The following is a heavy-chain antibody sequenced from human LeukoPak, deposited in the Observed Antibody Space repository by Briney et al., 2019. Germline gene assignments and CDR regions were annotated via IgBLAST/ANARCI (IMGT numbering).Heavy chain of an antibody. Sequence: GGSLKLSCAASGFTFSGSAMHWVRQAPGKGLEWVSSISSSSSYIYYADSVKGRFTISRDNAKNPLYLQMNSLRAEDTAVYYCARDRAVGATDYWGQGTLVTVSS. CDR1: GFTFSGSA. D-gene: IGHD1-26*01. CDR3: ARDRAVGATDY. V-gene: IGHV3-21*01. CDR2: ISSSSSYI. J-gene: IGHJ4*02.